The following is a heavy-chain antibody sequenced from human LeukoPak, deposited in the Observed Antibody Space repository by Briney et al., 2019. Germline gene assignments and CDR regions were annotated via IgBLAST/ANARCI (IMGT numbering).Heavy chain of an antibody. CDR3: ARVKGDYYDSSGYPDY. J-gene: IGHJ4*02. Sequence: TGGSLRLSCAASGFTFSSYSMNWVRQAPGKGLEWVSYISSGSSTIYYADSVKGRFTISRDNAKNSLYLQMNSLRAEDTAVYYCARVKGDYYDSSGYPDYWGQGTLVTVSS. D-gene: IGHD3-22*01. V-gene: IGHV3-48*01. CDR2: ISSGSSTI. CDR1: GFTFSSYS.